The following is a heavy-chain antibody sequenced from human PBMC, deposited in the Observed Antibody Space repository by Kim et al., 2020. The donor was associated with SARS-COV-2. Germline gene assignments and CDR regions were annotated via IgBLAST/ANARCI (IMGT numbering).Heavy chain of an antibody. Sequence: VKGRITISRDNAKNSLYLQMNSLRAEDTAVYYCARVYGDYDYYFDYWGQGTLVTVSS. V-gene: IGHV3-7*04. J-gene: IGHJ4*02. CDR3: ARVYGDYDYYFDY. D-gene: IGHD4-17*01.